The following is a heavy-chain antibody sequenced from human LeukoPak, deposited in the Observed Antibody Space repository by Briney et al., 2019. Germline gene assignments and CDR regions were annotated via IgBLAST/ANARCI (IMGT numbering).Heavy chain of an antibody. D-gene: IGHD3-10*01. CDR2: IYYSGST. V-gene: IGHV4-39*07. J-gene: IGHJ4*02. CDR1: GGSISSSSYY. CDR3: AREGRYYGSGSAPDY. Sequence: SETLSLTCTVSGGSISSSSYYWGWIRQPPGKGLEWIGSIYYSGSTYYNPSLKSRVTMSVDTSKNQFSLKLSSVTAADTAVYYCAREGRYYGSGSAPDYWGQGTLVTVSS.